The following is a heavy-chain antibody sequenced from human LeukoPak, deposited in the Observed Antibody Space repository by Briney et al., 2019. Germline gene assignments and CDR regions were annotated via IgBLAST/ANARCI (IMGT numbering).Heavy chain of an antibody. Sequence: QPGGSLRLSCAASGFTFSSYGMHWVRQAPGKGLEWVAFIRYDGNNKYYADSVKGRFTISRDNSKNTVYLEVSSLTAEDTAVYYCAKDDAWLRFGEWSQGTLVTVSS. V-gene: IGHV3-30*02. J-gene: IGHJ4*02. CDR2: IRYDGNNK. D-gene: IGHD3-16*01. CDR1: GFTFSSYG. CDR3: AKDDAWLRFGE.